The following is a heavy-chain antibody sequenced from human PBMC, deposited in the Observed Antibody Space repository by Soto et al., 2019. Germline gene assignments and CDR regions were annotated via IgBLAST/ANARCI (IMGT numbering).Heavy chain of an antibody. CDR2: IKQDGSEK. Sequence: PGGSLRLSCAASGFSFDDYAMHWVRQAPGKGLEWVANIKQDGSEKYYVDSVKGRFTISRDNAKNSLYLQMNSLRAEDTAVYYCASLGYGSLDYWGQGTLVTVSS. V-gene: IGHV3-7*03. D-gene: IGHD3-10*01. J-gene: IGHJ4*02. CDR1: GFSFDDYA. CDR3: ASLGYGSLDY.